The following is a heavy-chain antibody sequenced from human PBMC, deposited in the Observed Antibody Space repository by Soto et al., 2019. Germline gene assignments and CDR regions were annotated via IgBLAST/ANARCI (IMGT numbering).Heavy chain of an antibody. CDR3: AREDYYFYN. CDR1: GGSISTYY. J-gene: IGHJ4*02. Sequence: SETLSLTCTVSGGSISTYYWSWIRQPPGKGLEWIGYVYYRGTTNYNPSLKSRVTISVETSKNQFSLKVTSVTAADTAVYYCAREDYYFYNWGQGTLVTVSS. V-gene: IGHV4-59*01. CDR2: VYYRGTT.